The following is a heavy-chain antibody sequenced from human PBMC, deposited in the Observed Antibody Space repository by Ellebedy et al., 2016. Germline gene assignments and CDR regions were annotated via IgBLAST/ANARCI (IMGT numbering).Heavy chain of an antibody. J-gene: IGHJ4*02. CDR2: ISSSSSYI. CDR1: GFTFSSYS. CDR3: ARGTGARFDY. D-gene: IGHD1-14*01. Sequence: GESLKISXAASGFTFSSYSMNWVRQAPGKGLEWVSSISSSSSYIYYADSVKGRFTISRDNAKNSLYLQMNSLRAEDTAVYYCARGTGARFDYWGQGTLVTVSS. V-gene: IGHV3-21*01.